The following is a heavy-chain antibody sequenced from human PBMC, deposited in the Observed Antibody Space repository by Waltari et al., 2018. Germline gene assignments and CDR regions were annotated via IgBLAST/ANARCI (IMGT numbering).Heavy chain of an antibody. CDR1: GFTFSSYA. V-gene: IGHV3-23*03. CDR3: AKQEGRTMVRGAPFDY. CDR2: IYSGGST. J-gene: IGHJ4*02. Sequence: EVQLLESGGGLVQPGGSLRLSCAASGFTFSSYAMSWVRQAPGKGLEWVSVIYSGGSTYEADSVKGRFTISRDNSKNTLYLQMNSLRAEDTAVYYCAKQEGRTMVRGAPFDYWGQETLVTVSS. D-gene: IGHD3-10*01.